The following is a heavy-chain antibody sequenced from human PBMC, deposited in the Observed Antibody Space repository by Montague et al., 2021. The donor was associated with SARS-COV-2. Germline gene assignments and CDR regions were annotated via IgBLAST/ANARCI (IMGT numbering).Heavy chain of an antibody. CDR3: ARSGWEQPVRVRYYYCYGMDV. CDR1: GGSFSGYY. V-gene: IGHV4-34*01. CDR2: INHRGST. J-gene: IGHJ6*02. Sequence: SETLSLTCAVYGGSFSGYYWSWIRQPPGKGLEWIGEINHRGSTNYNPSLKSRVTISVDTSKNQFSLKLSSVTAADTAVYYCARSGWEQPVRVRYYYCYGMDVWGQGTTVTVSS. D-gene: IGHD6-6*01.